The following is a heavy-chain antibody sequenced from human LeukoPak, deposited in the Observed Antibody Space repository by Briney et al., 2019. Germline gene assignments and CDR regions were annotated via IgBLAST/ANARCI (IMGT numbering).Heavy chain of an antibody. J-gene: IGHJ4*02. CDR1: GGSISSYY. Sequence: SETLSLTCTVSGGSISSYYWSWIRQPPGKGLEWIGYIYYSGSTNYNPSLKSRVTISVDTSKNQFSLKLSSVTAADTAVYYCARLKGRQWVFDYWGQGTLVTVSS. V-gene: IGHV4-59*01. D-gene: IGHD6-19*01. CDR3: ARLKGRQWVFDY. CDR2: IYYSGST.